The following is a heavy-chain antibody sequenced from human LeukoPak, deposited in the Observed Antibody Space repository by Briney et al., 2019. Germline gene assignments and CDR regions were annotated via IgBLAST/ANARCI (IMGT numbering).Heavy chain of an antibody. CDR1: GGSISSNSFC. D-gene: IGHD1-26*01. CDR2: IYYSGST. V-gene: IGHV4-39*01. Sequence: SETLSLTCTVSGGSISSNSFCWGWIRQPPGKGLEGIGSIYYSGSTYDNPSPKSRVTISVDTSTTQFSLKLSSVTAADTAVYYCARLCIVGATYAFDIWGQGTMVTVSS. CDR3: ARLCIVGATYAFDI. J-gene: IGHJ3*02.